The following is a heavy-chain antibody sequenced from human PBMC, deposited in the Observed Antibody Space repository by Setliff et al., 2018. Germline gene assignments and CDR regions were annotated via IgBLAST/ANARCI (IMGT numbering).Heavy chain of an antibody. V-gene: IGHV1-18*01. CDR3: ARLVRYCTRTSCQRTSGAEL. Sequence: FSNYGITWVRQAPGQGLEWMGWISAYTGNTKFAQKFQGRVTMTTDTSTSTAYLELRSLTSDDTAIYYCARLVRYCTRTSCQRTSGAELWGQGTLVTVSS. D-gene: IGHD2-2*01. CDR1: FSNYG. J-gene: IGHJ4*02. CDR2: ISAYTGNT.